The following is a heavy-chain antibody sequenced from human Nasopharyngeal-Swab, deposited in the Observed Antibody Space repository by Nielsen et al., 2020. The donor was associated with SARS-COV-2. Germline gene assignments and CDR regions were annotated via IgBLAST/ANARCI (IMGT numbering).Heavy chain of an antibody. V-gene: IGHV3-30-3*01. CDR3: ASTPLDSSGYYYAFHY. CDR1: GFTFSRYT. D-gene: IGHD3-22*01. Sequence: GESLKISCAASGFTFSRYTMHWVRQAPGKGLEWVAVISYDRSNKYYADSVKGRFTISRDISKNTLYLQMNSLRAEDTAVFYCASTPLDSSGYYYAFHYWGRGTLVTVPS. CDR2: ISYDRSNK. J-gene: IGHJ4*02.